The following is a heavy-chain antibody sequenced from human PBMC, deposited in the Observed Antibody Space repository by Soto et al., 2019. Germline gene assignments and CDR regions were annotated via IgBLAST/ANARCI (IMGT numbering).Heavy chain of an antibody. CDR3: AKDLEGVEELRFLEWTEYYYYYMDV. CDR1: GFTFSSYG. CDR2: ISYDGSNK. V-gene: IGHV3-30*18. Sequence: GGSLRLSCAASGFTFSSYGMHWVRQAPGKGLEWVAVISYDGSNKYYADSVKGRFTISRDNSKNTLYLQMNSLRAEDTAVYYCAKDLEGVEELRFLEWTEYYYYYMDVWGKGTTVTVSS. J-gene: IGHJ6*03. D-gene: IGHD3-3*01.